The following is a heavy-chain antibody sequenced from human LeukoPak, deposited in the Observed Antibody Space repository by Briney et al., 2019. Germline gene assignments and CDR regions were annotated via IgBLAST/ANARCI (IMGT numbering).Heavy chain of an antibody. J-gene: IGHJ4*02. CDR3: ARTPTYYDILTGYYPGYYFDY. D-gene: IGHD3-9*01. V-gene: IGHV1-18*01. CDR2: ISAYNGNT. Sequence: ASVKVSCKASGYTFTSYGISWVRQAPGQGLEWMGWISAYNGNTNYAQKLQGRVTMTTDTSTSTAYMELRSLRSDDTAVYYCARTPTYYDILTGYYPGYYFDYWVQGTLVTVSS. CDR1: GYTFTSYG.